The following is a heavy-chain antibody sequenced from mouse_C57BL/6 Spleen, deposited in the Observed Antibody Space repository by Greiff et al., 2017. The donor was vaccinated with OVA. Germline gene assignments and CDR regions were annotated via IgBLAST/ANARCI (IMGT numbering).Heavy chain of an antibody. J-gene: IGHJ2*01. CDR1: GFTFTDYE. V-gene: IGHV1-15*01. D-gene: IGHD2-3*01. Sequence: VKLQQSGAELVRPGASVTLSCKASGFTFTDYEMHWVKQTPVHGLEWIGAIDPETGGTAYNQKFKGKAILTADKSSSTAYMELRSLTSEDSAVYYCTRSGWLLPFDYWGQGTTLTVSS. CDR3: TRSGWLLPFDY. CDR2: IDPETGGT.